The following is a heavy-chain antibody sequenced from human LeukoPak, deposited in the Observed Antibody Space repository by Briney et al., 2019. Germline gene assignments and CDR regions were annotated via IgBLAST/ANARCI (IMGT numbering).Heavy chain of an antibody. J-gene: IGHJ1*01. CDR3: AGEGPYDILTGYFPAEYFQH. D-gene: IGHD3-9*01. Sequence: VASVKVSCKASGYTFTSYGISWVRQAPGQGLEWMGWISAYNGNTNYAQKLQGRVTMTTDTSTSTAYMELRSPRSDDTAVYYCAGEGPYDILTGYFPAEYFQHWGQGTLVTVPS. V-gene: IGHV1-18*01. CDR2: ISAYNGNT. CDR1: GYTFTSYG.